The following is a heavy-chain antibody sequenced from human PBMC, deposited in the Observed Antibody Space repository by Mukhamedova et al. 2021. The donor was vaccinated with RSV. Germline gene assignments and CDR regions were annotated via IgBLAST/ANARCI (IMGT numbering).Heavy chain of an antibody. D-gene: IGHD4-17*01. J-gene: IGHJ4*02. V-gene: IGHV1-18*01. CDR3: ARRDGVDDY. CDR1: G. CDR2: ISAYNGDT. Sequence: GVSWVRQAPGQGLEWMGWISAYNGDTDYVEKFQDRITMTTDTSTTTVYMELRSLRTDDTAMYYCARRDGVDDYWCQGTLVTVSS.